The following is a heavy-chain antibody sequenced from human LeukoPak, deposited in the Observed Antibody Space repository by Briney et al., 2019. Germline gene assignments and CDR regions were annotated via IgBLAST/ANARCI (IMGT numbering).Heavy chain of an antibody. CDR1: GFTFSRYA. CDR2: IDGSGGNT. V-gene: IGHV3-23*01. Sequence: GGSLRLSCVASGFTFSRYAMSWVRQAPGKGLEWVSAIDGSGGNTFYADSVKGRFTISRDNSKNTLFLQMGSLRAEDTAVYYCRGVGGTSDYWGQGTLVTVSS. J-gene: IGHJ4*02. CDR3: RGVGGTSDY. D-gene: IGHD1-26*01.